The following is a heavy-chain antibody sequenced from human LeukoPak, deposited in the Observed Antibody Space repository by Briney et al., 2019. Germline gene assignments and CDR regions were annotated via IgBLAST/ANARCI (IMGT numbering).Heavy chain of an antibody. Sequence: GGSLRLSCAASGFTVSSTYMSWVRQAPGKGLEWVAVISYDGSNKYYADSVKGRFTISRDNSKNTLYLQMNSLRAEDTAVYYCARDLAAKTWGQGTLVTVSS. CDR2: ISYDGSNK. CDR3: ARDLAAKT. CDR1: GFTVSSTY. J-gene: IGHJ5*02. V-gene: IGHV3-30-3*01.